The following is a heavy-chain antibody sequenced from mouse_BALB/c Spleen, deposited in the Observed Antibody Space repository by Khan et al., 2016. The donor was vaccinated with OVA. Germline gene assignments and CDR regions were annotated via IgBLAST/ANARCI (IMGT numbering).Heavy chain of an antibody. CDR2: ISNHGTTP. D-gene: IGHD1-1*02. J-gene: IGHJ3*01. CDR3: AREGDGGGLAY. V-gene: IGHV5-12*02. Sequence: EVELVESGGGFMQPGGSLKLSCATSGFTFTDYYMYWVRQTPERRLEWVAYISNHGTTPYYPDTVRGRFTISRDNAKNSLYLQLLRLQSEDTAMYYCAREGDGGGLAYWGQGTLVTVAA. CDR1: GFTFTDYY.